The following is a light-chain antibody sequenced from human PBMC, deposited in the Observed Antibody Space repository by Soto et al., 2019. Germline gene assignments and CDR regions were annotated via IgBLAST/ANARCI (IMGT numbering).Light chain of an antibody. CDR3: HQRQRWPRT. J-gene: IGKJ1*01. CDR1: QSVYNN. Sequence: EIVMTHSPATLSVSPCERAALSSRASQSVYNNLAWYQQKPGQAPRLLIYEASNRAAGVPGRFSGSGSGTDFTLTITRLEPEDFAFYYCHQRQRWPRTFGQGTKVDIK. CDR2: EAS. V-gene: IGKV3-11*01.